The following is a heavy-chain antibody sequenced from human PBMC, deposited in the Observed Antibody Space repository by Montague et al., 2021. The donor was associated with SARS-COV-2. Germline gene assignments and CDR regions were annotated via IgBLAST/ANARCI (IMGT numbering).Heavy chain of an antibody. V-gene: IGHV3-23*01. Sequence: SLRLSCAASGFTFNTYSMTWVRQAPGKGLEWVASIFRSGAGKYYXXSLKGRVTISRDNSKNTLYLQLHSLRADDTAVYYCAKNGGLGSLVHWSFDLWGRGSPVAVST. CDR2: IFRSGAGK. D-gene: IGHD6-13*01. CDR3: AKNGGLGSLVHWSFDL. CDR1: GFTFNTYS. J-gene: IGHJ2*01.